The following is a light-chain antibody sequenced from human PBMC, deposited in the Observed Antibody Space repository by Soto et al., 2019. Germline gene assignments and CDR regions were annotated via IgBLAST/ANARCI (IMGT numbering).Light chain of an antibody. V-gene: IGKV3-20*01. CDR2: ETS. CDR3: QQYDSSHFT. CDR1: QSLSINY. J-gene: IGKJ3*01. Sequence: ENVLTQSPGTLSLSPGESGTLSCRVSQSLSINYVAWYQQKPGQAPRLLIYETSSRAAGIPDRFSGSGSGTDFTLTLRRVEPEDFAIYYCQQYDSSHFTFGPGTKV.